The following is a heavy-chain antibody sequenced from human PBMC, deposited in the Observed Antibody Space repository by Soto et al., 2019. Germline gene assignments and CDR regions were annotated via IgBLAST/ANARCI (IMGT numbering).Heavy chain of an antibody. CDR2: ISWNSGSI. CDR3: AKDIIGYDSSGYYDY. CDR1: GFTFDDYA. J-gene: IGHJ4*02. D-gene: IGHD3-22*01. V-gene: IGHV3-9*01. Sequence: EVQLVESGGGLVQPGRSLRLSCAASGFTFDDYAMHWVRQAPGKGLEWVSGISWNSGSIGYADSVKGRFTISRDNAKNSLYLQMNSLRAEDTALYYCAKDIIGYDSSGYYDYWGQGTLVTVSS.